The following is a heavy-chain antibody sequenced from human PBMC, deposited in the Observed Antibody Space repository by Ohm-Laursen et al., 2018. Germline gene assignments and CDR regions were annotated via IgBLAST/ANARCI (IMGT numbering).Heavy chain of an antibody. D-gene: IGHD5-18*01. J-gene: IGHJ6*02. CDR1: GFTFSDHY. CDR3: AKDLQLKSVYYYGMDV. V-gene: IGHV3-9*01. Sequence: SLRLSCSASGFTFSDHYMDWVRQAPGKGLEWVSGISWNSGSIGYADSVKGRFTISRDNAKNSLYLQMNSLRAEDTALYYCAKDLQLKSVYYYGMDVWGQGTTVTVSS. CDR2: ISWNSGSI.